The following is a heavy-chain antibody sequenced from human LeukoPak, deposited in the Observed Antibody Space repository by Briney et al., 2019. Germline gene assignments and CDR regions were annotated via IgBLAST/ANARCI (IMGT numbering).Heavy chain of an antibody. D-gene: IGHD3-3*01. CDR3: ARVVRYDFWSGQIEENWFDP. J-gene: IGHJ5*02. CDR2: MNPNSGNT. Sequence: GASVKVSCKASGYTFTSYDINWVRQATGQGLEWMGWMNPNSGNTGYAQKFQGRVTMTRNTSISTAYMELSSLRSEDTAVYYWARVVRYDFWSGQIEENWFDPWGQGTLVTVSS. V-gene: IGHV1-8*01. CDR1: GYTFTSYD.